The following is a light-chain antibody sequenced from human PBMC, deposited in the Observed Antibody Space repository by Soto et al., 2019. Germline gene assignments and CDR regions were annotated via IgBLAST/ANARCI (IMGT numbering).Light chain of an antibody. V-gene: IGKV3-20*01. Sequence: EIVLTQSPGTLSLSPGERATLSCRASQSVSSNYLAWYQQKPGQPPRLLISDASSRATGIPDRFRGSGSGTDFPLTISGLEPEDFAVYYCQHYGRAPPSWTFGQGTKVEIK. CDR1: QSVSSNY. J-gene: IGKJ1*01. CDR3: QHYGRAPPSWT. CDR2: DAS.